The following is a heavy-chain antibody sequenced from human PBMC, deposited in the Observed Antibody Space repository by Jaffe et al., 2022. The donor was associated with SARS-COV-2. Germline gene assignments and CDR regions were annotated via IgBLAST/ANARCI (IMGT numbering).Heavy chain of an antibody. CDR1: GDSVSSNSAG. D-gene: IGHD3-10*01. CDR3: ARDFGYIEY. Sequence: QVQLQQSGPGLVRPSQTLSLTCAISGDSVSSNSAGWDWIRQSPSRGLEWLGRTYYRSKWYYEYADSLKGRITVSPDTSKNEFSLHLNSLTPEDTGLYYCARDFGYIEYWAQGTLVTVSS. CDR2: TYYRSKWYY. J-gene: IGHJ4*02. V-gene: IGHV6-1*01.